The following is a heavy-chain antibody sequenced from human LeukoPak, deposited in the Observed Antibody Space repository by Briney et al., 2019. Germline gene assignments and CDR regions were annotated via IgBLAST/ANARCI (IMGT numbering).Heavy chain of an antibody. J-gene: IGHJ4*02. CDR2: IYSGGST. V-gene: IGHV3-53*05. Sequence: PGGSLRLSCAASGFTVSSNYMSWVRQAPGKGLEWVSVIYSGGSTYYADSVKGRFTISRDNSKNTLSLQMNSLRAEDTAVYYCAREDSSGYSYYFDYWGQGTLVTVSS. CDR3: AREDSSGYSYYFDY. CDR1: GFTVSSNY. D-gene: IGHD3-22*01.